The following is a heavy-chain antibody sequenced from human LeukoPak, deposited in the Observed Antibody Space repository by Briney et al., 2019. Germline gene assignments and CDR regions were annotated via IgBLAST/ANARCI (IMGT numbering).Heavy chain of an antibody. Sequence: GGSLRLSCAASGFTFSSYAMSWVRQAPGKGLEWVSAISGSGGSTYYADSVKGRFTISRVNPKNTLYLQMNSLRAEDTAVYYCAKDEDTVVTPTDFDYWGQGTLVTVSS. CDR3: AKDEDTVVTPTDFDY. J-gene: IGHJ4*02. CDR2: ISGSGGST. D-gene: IGHD4-23*01. V-gene: IGHV3-23*01. CDR1: GFTFSSYA.